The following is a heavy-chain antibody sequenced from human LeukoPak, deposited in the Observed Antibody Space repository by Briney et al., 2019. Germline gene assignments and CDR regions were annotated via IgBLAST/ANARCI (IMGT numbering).Heavy chain of an antibody. V-gene: IGHV3-33*08. CDR3: ARDQGIAAAGTHFDY. Sequence: GRSLRLSCAASGFTFSSYAMHWVRQAPGKGLEWVAVIWYDGSNKYYADSVKGRFTISRDNSKNTLYLQMNSLRAEDTAVYYCARDQGIAAAGTHFDYWGQGTLVTVSS. J-gene: IGHJ4*02. CDR1: GFTFSSYA. CDR2: IWYDGSNK. D-gene: IGHD6-13*01.